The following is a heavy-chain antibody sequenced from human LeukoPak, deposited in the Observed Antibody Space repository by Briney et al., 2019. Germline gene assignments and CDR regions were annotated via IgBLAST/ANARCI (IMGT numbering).Heavy chain of an antibody. D-gene: IGHD1-26*01. CDR1: GFIFNRHW. V-gene: IGHV3-33*08. CDR3: ARVLVGATGGMDV. CDR2: IWYDGSNK. J-gene: IGHJ6*02. Sequence: GGSLRLSCAASGFIFNRHWMNWVRQAPGKGLEWVAVIWYDGSNKYYADSVKGRFTISRDNSKNTLYLQMNSLRAEDTAVYYCARVLVGATGGMDVWGQGTTVTVSS.